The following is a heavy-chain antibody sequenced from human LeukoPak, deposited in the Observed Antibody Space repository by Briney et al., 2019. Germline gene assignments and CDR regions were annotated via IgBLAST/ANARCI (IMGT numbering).Heavy chain of an antibody. CDR3: ARWVGNRNWFDP. V-gene: IGHV4-39*07. D-gene: IGHD1-26*01. CDR2: ISSSGNT. Sequence: PSETLSLTCTVSGGSINSGTYLCGCIRQSPGKGLEWIGSISSSGNTYYNPSLKSRVTVSVDTSKNQFSLKVTSVTAADTAVYYCARWVGNRNWFDPWGQGTLVTVSS. J-gene: IGHJ5*02. CDR1: GGSINSGTYL.